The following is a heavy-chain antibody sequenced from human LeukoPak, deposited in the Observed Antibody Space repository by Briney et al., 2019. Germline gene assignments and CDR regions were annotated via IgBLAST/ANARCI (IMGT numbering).Heavy chain of an antibody. J-gene: IGHJ4*02. CDR2: IYYSGST. V-gene: IGHV4-39*07. Sequence: SETLSLTCTVSGGSISSGSYYWSWIRQPAGKGLEWIGSIYYSGSTYYNPSLKSRVTISVDTSKNQFSLKLSSVTAADTAVYYCARVASIAVAGRIDYWGQGTLVTVSS. D-gene: IGHD6-19*01. CDR1: GGSISSGSYY. CDR3: ARVASIAVAGRIDY.